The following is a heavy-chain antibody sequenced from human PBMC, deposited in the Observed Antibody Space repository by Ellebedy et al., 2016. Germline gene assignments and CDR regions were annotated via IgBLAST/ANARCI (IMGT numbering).Heavy chain of an antibody. V-gene: IGHV3-21*01. CDR2: IVFSGTAT. D-gene: IGHD2-15*01. Sequence: GGSLRLXXAASGFIFTIAGMTWVRQTPGKGLEWVATIVFSGTATYYSDSVKGRFIISRDNSKNTLYLQMNSLRAEDTAVYYCARDDKRYCSGGSCSTDYWGQGTLVTVSS. CDR3: ARDDKRYCSGGSCSTDY. J-gene: IGHJ4*02. CDR1: GFIFTIAG.